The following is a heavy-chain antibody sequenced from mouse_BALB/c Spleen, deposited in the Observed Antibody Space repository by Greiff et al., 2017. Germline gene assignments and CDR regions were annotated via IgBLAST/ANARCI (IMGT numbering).Heavy chain of an antibody. CDR1: GYTFTSYW. D-gene: IGHD4-1*01. CDR2: INPSNGRT. V-gene: IGHV1S81*02. J-gene: IGHJ2*01. Sequence: QVQLQQSGPELVKPGASVKMSCKASGYTFTSYWMHWVKQRPGQGLEWIGEINPSNGRTNYNEKFKSKATLTVDKSSSTAYMQLSSLTSEDSAVYYCARYWDRFDYWGQGTTLTVSS. CDR3: ARYWDRFDY.